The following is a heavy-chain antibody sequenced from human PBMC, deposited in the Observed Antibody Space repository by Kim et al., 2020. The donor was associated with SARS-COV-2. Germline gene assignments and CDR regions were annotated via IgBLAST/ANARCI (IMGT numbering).Heavy chain of an antibody. CDR3: ARVLKGYYYGSGRGQDY. Sequence: LKSRVTISVDTSKNQFSLKLSSVTAADTAVYYCARVLKGYYYGSGRGQDYWGQGTLVTVSS. J-gene: IGHJ4*02. V-gene: IGHV4-39*07. D-gene: IGHD3-10*01.